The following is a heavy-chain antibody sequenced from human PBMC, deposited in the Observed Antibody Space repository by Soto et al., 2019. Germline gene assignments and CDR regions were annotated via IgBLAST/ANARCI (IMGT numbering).Heavy chain of an antibody. V-gene: IGHV3-11*05. CDR2: IGRSNTYT. D-gene: IGHD3-9*01. Sequence: QVQLVESGGGLVKPGGSLRLSCAASGFTFSDYYMSWIRQAPGKGLEWVSYIGRSNTYTNYADSVKGRFTISRDNAKNSLYLQMNSLRTEDTAVYYCVRDADVLTGSDAFDIWGQGTMVTVSS. CDR1: GFTFSDYY. CDR3: VRDADVLTGSDAFDI. J-gene: IGHJ3*02.